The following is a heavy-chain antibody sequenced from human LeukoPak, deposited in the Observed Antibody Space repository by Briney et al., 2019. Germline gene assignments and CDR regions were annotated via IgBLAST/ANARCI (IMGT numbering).Heavy chain of an antibody. J-gene: IGHJ4*02. V-gene: IGHV4-34*01. CDR2: INHSGST. CDR3: ARRVTLDY. D-gene: IGHD4-23*01. CDR1: GGSFSGYY. Sequence: PSETLSLTCAVYGGSFSGYYWSWNRQPPGKGLEWIGEINHSGSTNYNPSLKSRVTISVDTSKNQFSLKLSSVTAADTAVYYCARRVTLDYWGQGTLVTVSS.